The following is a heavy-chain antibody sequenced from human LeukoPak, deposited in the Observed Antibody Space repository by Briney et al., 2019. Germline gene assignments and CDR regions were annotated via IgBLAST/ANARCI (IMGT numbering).Heavy chain of an antibody. V-gene: IGHV3-7*01. CDR3: ARNNIQLWLMPYYYYYMDV. CDR2: VNQGATQK. D-gene: IGHD5-18*01. CDR1: GFDFSTQW. J-gene: IGHJ6*03. Sequence: GGSLRLSCAASGFDFSTQWMSWVRQAPGKGLEWVAIVNQGATQKYYVDSVKGRFTISRDNAENSLYLQMNSLRAEDTAVYYCARNNIQLWLMPYYYYYMDVWGKGTTVTISS.